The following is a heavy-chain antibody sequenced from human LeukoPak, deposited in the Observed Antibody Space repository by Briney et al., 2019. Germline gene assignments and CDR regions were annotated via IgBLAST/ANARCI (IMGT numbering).Heavy chain of an antibody. CDR2: IYYSGST. CDR3: ARGKGERWVVTGRYYFDY. CDR1: GGSISSYY. V-gene: IGHV4-59*01. Sequence: SETLSLTCTVSGGSISSYYWSWIWQPPGKGLEWIGYIYYSGSTNYNPSLKSRVTISVDTSKNQFSLKLSSVTAADTAVYYCARGKGERWVVTGRYYFDYWGQGTLVTVSS. D-gene: IGHD2-21*02. J-gene: IGHJ4*02.